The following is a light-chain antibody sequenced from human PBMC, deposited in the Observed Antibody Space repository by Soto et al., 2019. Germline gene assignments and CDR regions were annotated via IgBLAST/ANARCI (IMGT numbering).Light chain of an antibody. V-gene: IGLV2-11*01. CDR2: AVS. CDR1: SSDVGGYNF. CDR3: CSYTGSDIWV. Sequence: QSALTQPGSVSGSPGQSVTISCTGTSSDVGGYNFVSWYQQHPGKAPKLMISAVSKRPSGVSDRFSGSKSGNTASLTISGLQADDEADYFCCSYTGSDIWVFGGGTKLTVL. J-gene: IGLJ3*02.